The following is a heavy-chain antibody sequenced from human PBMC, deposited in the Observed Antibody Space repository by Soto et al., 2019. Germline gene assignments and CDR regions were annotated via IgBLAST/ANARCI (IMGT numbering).Heavy chain of an antibody. D-gene: IGHD1-26*01. Sequence: LQESGPGLVKPSGTLSLTCAVSRGSMSSGDWFSWVRQPPGKGLEWIGEIYYRGTAHYKPSLNSRVTFSLDKSKNQFSLELNSVTAADTAVYYCAKNALGGFDWWGQGTLVTVSS. CDR2: IYYRGTA. V-gene: IGHV4-4*02. J-gene: IGHJ4*02. CDR3: AKNALGGFDW. CDR1: RGSMSSGDW.